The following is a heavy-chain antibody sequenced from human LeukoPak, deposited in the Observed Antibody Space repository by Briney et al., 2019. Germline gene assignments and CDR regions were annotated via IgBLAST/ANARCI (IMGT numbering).Heavy chain of an antibody. D-gene: IGHD1-26*01. Sequence: SETLSLTCTVSGGSISSYYWSWIRQPPGKGLEWIGYIYYSGSTNYNPSLKSRVTISVDTSKNQFSLKLSSVTAADTAVYYCARSSGSYYDRAFDIWGQGTMVTVSS. V-gene: IGHV4-59*01. CDR1: GGSISSYY. CDR2: IYYSGST. CDR3: ARSSGSYYDRAFDI. J-gene: IGHJ3*02.